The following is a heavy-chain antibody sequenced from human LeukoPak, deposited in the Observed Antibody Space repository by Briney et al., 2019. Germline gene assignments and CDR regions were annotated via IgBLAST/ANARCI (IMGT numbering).Heavy chain of an antibody. CDR2: IYPRDSDT. V-gene: IGHV5-51*01. Sequence: AESLKISCKGSGYSFTSYWIGCVRHMPRENLQWMGIIYPRDSDTRYSPSLQGQVTISADKSISTAYLQWSSLNASDTAMYYCARPYYGDLSSMAHFDYWGQGTLVTVSS. D-gene: IGHD4-17*01. CDR1: GYSFTSYW. J-gene: IGHJ4*02. CDR3: ARPYYGDLSSMAHFDY.